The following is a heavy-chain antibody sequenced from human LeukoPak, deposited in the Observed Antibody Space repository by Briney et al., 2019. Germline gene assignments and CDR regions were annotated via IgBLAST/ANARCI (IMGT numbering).Heavy chain of an antibody. D-gene: IGHD5-18*01. CDR2: IYSDGRT. Sequence: GGSLRLSCAASGFTVSSNYINWVRQAPGKGLEWVSVIYSDGRTYYAESVKGRFTITRDKSKNTVYLQMNSLRGEDTAVYYCAREVNSYGFTWFDSWGQGTLVTVSS. J-gene: IGHJ5*01. CDR3: AREVNSYGFTWFDS. V-gene: IGHV3-66*02. CDR1: GFTVSSNY.